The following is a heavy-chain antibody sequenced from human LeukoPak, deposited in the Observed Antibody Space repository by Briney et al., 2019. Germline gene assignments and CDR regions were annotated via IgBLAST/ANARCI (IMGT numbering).Heavy chain of an antibody. D-gene: IGHD6-19*01. J-gene: IGHJ3*02. V-gene: IGHV3-74*01. CDR2: INGDGGSI. Sequence: ETLSLTCAVYGGSFSGYYWMHWVRQAPGKGLVWVSRINGDGGSINYADSVKGRFTISRDNAKNTLYLQMNSLRAEDTAVYYCVRGSSGWGAFDIWGQGTMVTVSS. CDR1: GGSFSGYYW. CDR3: VRGSSGWGAFDI.